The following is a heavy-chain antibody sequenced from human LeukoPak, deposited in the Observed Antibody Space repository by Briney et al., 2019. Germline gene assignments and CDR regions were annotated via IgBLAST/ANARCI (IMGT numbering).Heavy chain of an antibody. CDR2: ISNSSSYI. CDR1: GFTVSSYG. J-gene: IGHJ6*02. Sequence: GGSLRLSCAASGFTVSSYGMACVREAPGKGLEGVSSISNSSSYIYYADSVKDRFTNSRDNAKNSLYLQMNSLRAEDTAVYYCARQMRTTKRYYYYGMDVWGQGTTVTVSS. D-gene: IGHD4-4*01. V-gene: IGHV3-21*01. CDR3: ARQMRTTKRYYYYGMDV.